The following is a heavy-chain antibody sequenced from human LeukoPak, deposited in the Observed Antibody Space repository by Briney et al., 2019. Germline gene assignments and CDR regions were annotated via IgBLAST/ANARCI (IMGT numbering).Heavy chain of an antibody. CDR2: INPNSGGT. V-gene: IGHV1-2*02. CDR1: GYTFTGYY. J-gene: IGHJ6*03. Sequence: GASVKVSCKASGYTFTGYYMHWVRQAPGQGLEWMGWINPNSGGTNYAQKFQGRVTMTRDTSISTAYMELSRLRSDDTAVYYCARDQYYYYYYMDVWGKGTTVTVSS. CDR3: ARDQYYYYYYMDV.